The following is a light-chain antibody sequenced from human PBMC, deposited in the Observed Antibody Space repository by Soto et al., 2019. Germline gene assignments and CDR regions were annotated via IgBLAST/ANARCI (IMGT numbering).Light chain of an antibody. J-gene: IGLJ1*01. Sequence: QSVLTQPASVSGSPGQSITISCTGTSSDVGGYGYVSWYQQHPGKAPKLMIYDVSNRPSGVSNRFSGSKSGNTASLNISGLKDEDYVDYQCSSYTSSITIGAFGTSTKVKVL. CDR2: DVS. V-gene: IGLV2-14*01. CDR3: SSYTSSITIGA. CDR1: SSDVGGYGY.